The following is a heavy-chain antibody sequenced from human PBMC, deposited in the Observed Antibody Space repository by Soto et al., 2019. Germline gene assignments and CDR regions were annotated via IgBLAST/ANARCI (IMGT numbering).Heavy chain of an antibody. J-gene: IGHJ6*02. Sequence: GGSLRLSCAASGFTFSDYYMSWIRQAPGKGLEWVSYISSSSSYTNYADSVKGRFTISRDNAKNSLYLQMNSLRAEDTAVYYCARASSIAAAPHYYGMDVWGQGTTVTVSS. CDR3: ARASSIAAAPHYYGMDV. CDR2: ISSSSSYT. CDR1: GFTFSDYY. V-gene: IGHV3-11*06. D-gene: IGHD6-13*01.